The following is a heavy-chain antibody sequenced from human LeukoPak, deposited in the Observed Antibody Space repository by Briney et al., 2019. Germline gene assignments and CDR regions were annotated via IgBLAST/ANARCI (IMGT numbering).Heavy chain of an antibody. CDR2: ISSSSSYI. Sequence: PGGSLRLSCAASGFTFSSYSMNWVRQAPGKGLEWVSSISSSSSYIYYADSVKGRFTISRDNSKNTLYLQMNSLRAEDTAVYYCAKLRIGRPGIVVVPADYWGQGTLVTVSS. CDR1: GFTFSSYS. D-gene: IGHD2-2*01. J-gene: IGHJ4*02. V-gene: IGHV3-21*01. CDR3: AKLRIGRPGIVVVPADY.